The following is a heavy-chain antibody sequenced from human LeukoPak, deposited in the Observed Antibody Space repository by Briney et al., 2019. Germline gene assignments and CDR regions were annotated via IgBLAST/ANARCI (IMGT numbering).Heavy chain of an antibody. V-gene: IGHV1-8*01. J-gene: IGHJ4*02. Sequence: ASAKVSCRASGYTFTSYDINWVRQATGQGLEWMGWMNPNSGNTGYAQKFQGRVTMTRNTSISTAYMELSSLRSEDTAVYYCAREAHSTTGTTGFDYWGQGTLVTVSS. CDR3: AREAHSTTGTTGFDY. CDR1: GYTFTSYD. CDR2: MNPNSGNT. D-gene: IGHD1-1*01.